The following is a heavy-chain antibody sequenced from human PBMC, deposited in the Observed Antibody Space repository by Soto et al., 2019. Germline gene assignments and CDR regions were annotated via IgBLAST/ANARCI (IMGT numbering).Heavy chain of an antibody. Sequence: SVKVSCKASGGTFSNYAISWVRQAPGQGLEWMGRIIPIFGITNYAQRFQGRVTITADKSTSTAYMELSSLRSEDTAVYYCARDPHLGYCSSTSCAWGQGTLVTVSS. V-gene: IGHV1-69*04. CDR2: IIPIFGIT. J-gene: IGHJ4*02. CDR3: ARDPHLGYCSSTSCA. D-gene: IGHD2-2*01. CDR1: GGTFSNYA.